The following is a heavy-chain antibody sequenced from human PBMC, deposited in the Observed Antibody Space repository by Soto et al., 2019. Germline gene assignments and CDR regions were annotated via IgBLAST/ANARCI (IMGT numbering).Heavy chain of an antibody. D-gene: IGHD3-22*01. J-gene: IGHJ2*01. CDR3: ARDIPIYYDSSGLGYFDL. V-gene: IGHV1-18*01. CDR1: GYTFTSYG. CDR2: ISAYNGNT. Sequence: ASVEVSCKASGYTFTSYGISWVRQAPGQGLEWMGWISAYNGNTNYAQKLQGRVTMTTDTSTSTAYMELRSLRSDDTAVYYCARDIPIYYDSSGLGYFDLWGRGTLVTVSS.